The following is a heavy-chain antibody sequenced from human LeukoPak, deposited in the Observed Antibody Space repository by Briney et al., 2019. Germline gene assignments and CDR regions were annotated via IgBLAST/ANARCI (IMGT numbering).Heavy chain of an antibody. V-gene: IGHV5-51*01. CDR1: GYSFNSYW. J-gene: IGHJ6*02. CDR3: ARHRGLYCSGGSCYPVSGMDV. CDR2: IYPGDSDT. D-gene: IGHD2-15*01. Sequence: GESLKISCKGSGYSFNSYWIGWVRQMPGKGLEWMGIIYPGDSDTRYSPSFQGQVTISADKSITTAYLSLKASDTAMYYCARHRGLYCSGGSCYPVSGMDVWGQGTTVTVSS.